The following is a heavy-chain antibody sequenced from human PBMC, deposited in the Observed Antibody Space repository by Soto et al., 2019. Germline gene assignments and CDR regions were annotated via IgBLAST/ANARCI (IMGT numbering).Heavy chain of an antibody. J-gene: IGHJ4*02. D-gene: IGHD3-22*01. CDR2: INPSDGNR. Sequence: ASVKVSCKASGYTFTSYGISWVRQAPGQGLEWMGWINPSDGNRNFAQKFEDRVTMTTATSTNTVFLELRSLKSDDTAIYYCARDRLRGYDSSGFYSWGQGTTVTVSS. CDR3: ARDRLRGYDSSGFYS. V-gene: IGHV1-18*01. CDR1: GYTFTSYG.